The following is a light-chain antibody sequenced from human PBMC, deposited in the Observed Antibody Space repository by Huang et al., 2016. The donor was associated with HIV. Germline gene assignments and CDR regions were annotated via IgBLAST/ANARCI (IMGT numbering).Light chain of an antibody. CDR1: QGISRY. CDR3: QQLNSYPFT. Sequence: IQLTQSPSSLSATVGDRVTITCRASQGISRYLAWYQQKPGKAPKRLVYAASTLQSGVPSRVSGSGSGTEFTLTIISLQPEDFATYYCQQLNSYPFTFGPGTKVDIK. CDR2: AAS. J-gene: IGKJ3*01. V-gene: IGKV1-9*01.